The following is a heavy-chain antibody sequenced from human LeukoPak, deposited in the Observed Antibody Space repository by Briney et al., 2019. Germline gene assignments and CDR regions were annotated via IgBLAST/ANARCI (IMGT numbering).Heavy chain of an antibody. CDR1: GYTFTGYY. D-gene: IGHD3-22*01. CDR2: INPNSGGT. J-gene: IGHJ4*02. CDR3: ARIVVVITRGVPFSVFDY. Sequence: ASVKVSCKASGYTFTGYYMHWVRQAPGQGLEWMGWINPNSGGTNYAQKFQGRVTMTRDTSISTAYMELSRLRSDDTAVYYCARIVVVITRGVPFSVFDYWGQGTLVTVSS. V-gene: IGHV1-2*02.